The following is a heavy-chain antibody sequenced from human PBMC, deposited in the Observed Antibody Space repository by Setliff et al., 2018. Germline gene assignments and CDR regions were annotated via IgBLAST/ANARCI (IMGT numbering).Heavy chain of an antibody. CDR1: GYTFTGYY. CDR2: MNPNSGNT. J-gene: IGHJ4*02. CDR3: ARDRFVYSGSGSLVFDY. Sequence: VASVKVSCKASGYTFTGYYMHWVRQAPGQGLEWMGRMNPNSGNTGYAQKFQGRVTITRNTSISTAYMELSSLRSKDTAVYYCARDRFVYSGSGSLVFDYWGQGTLVTVSS. D-gene: IGHD3-10*01. V-gene: IGHV1-8*03.